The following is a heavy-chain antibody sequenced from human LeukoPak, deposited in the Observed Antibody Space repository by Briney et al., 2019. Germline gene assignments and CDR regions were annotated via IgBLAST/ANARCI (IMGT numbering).Heavy chain of an antibody. CDR1: GGTFSSYA. Sequence: SVKVSCKASGGTFSSYAISWVRQAPGQGLEWMGGIIPIFGTANYAQKFQGRVTITADKSTSTAYMELSSLRSEDTAVYYCARARFGELYYFDYWGQGTLVTVSS. CDR3: ARARFGELYYFDY. D-gene: IGHD3-10*01. J-gene: IGHJ4*02. CDR2: IIPIFGTA. V-gene: IGHV1-69*06.